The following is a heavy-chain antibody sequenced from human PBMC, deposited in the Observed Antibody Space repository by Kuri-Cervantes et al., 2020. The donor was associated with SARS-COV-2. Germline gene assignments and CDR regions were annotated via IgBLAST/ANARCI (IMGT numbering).Heavy chain of an antibody. CDR3: ARGGGIAAAPSGY. Sequence: GESLKISCAASGFTFSSYAMHWVRQAPGKGPEWVAVISYDGSNKYYADSVKGRFTISRDNSKNTLYLQMNSLRAEDAAVYYCARGGGIAAAPSGYWGQGTLVTVSS. V-gene: IGHV3-30*04. J-gene: IGHJ4*02. CDR1: GFTFSSYA. CDR2: ISYDGSNK. D-gene: IGHD6-13*01.